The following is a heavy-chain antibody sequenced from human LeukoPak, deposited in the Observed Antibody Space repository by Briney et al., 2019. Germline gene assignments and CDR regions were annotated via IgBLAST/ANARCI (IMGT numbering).Heavy chain of an antibody. J-gene: IGHJ4*02. D-gene: IGHD6-19*01. CDR1: GFTFSSYS. CDR2: ISSSSSYI. CDR3: ASDYSSGWAVPGY. Sequence: GGSLRLSCAPSGFTFSSYSMNWVRQAPGKGLEWLSSISSSSSYIYYADSVKGRFTISRDNAKNSLYLQMNSLRAEDTAVYYCASDYSSGWAVPGYWGQGTLVTVSS. V-gene: IGHV3-21*01.